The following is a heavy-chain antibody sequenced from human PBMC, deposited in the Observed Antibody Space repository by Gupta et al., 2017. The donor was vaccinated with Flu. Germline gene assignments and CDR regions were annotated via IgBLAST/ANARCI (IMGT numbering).Heavy chain of an antibody. Sequence: TWFRQPPGKRLEWIGYIYHSGSTNYNPSLKSRIIMSVDRSKNQFSLRLSSVTAADTAVYYCAGSGNYNYYDYWGQGTLVTVSS. D-gene: IGHD4-4*01. J-gene: IGHJ4*02. CDR2: IYHSGST. CDR3: AGSGNYNYYDY. V-gene: IGHV4-59*01.